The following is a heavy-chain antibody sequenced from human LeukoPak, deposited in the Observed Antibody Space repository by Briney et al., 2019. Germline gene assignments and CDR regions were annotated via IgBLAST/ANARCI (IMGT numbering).Heavy chain of an antibody. CDR1: GGSXSGYY. D-gene: IGHD3-3*02. CDR3: ARDLAPPGYYYGMDV. CDR2: IYYSGST. J-gene: IGHJ6*02. Sequence: PSKTLSLTCTVSGGSXSGYYWSWIRQPPGKRLEWIGYIYYSGSTNYNPSLKSRVTISVDTSKNQFSLKLSSVTAADTAVYYCARDLAPPGYYYGMDVWGQGTTVTVSS. V-gene: IGHV4-59*01.